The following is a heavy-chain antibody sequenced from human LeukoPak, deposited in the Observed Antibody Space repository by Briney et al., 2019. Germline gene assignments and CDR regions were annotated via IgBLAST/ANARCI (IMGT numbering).Heavy chain of an antibody. CDR1: GFTFTDYG. CDR3: AKDGYYDSSGYSYYYYYMDV. J-gene: IGHJ6*03. D-gene: IGHD3-22*01. V-gene: IGHV3-30*02. CDR2: IRFDGSNK. Sequence: GGSLRLSCAASGFTFTDYGMHWVRQAPGKGLEWVTFIRFDGSNKDYADSVKGRFTISRDNSKNTLFLQMNSLRAEDSAVYYCAKDGYYDSSGYSYYYYYMDVWGKGTTVTVSS.